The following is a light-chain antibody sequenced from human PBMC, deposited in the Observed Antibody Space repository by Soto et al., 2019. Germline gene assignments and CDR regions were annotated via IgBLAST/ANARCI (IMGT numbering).Light chain of an antibody. J-gene: IGKJ1*01. CDR2: DAS. Sequence: DIQMTPSPSALSAYVRDTVAVTCRASQSVSGWLALYQQKPGEAPKLLIYDASALPRGVPSRFSGSGSGTKFTLTIASLQPDDFATYYCQQYETFSGTFGPGTKVDI. CDR1: QSVSGW. CDR3: QQYETFSGT. V-gene: IGKV1-5*01.